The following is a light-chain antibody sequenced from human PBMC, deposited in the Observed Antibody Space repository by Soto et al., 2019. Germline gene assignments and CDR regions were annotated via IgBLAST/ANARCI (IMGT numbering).Light chain of an antibody. V-gene: IGKV2-28*01. CDR1: QSLLHSNGYNY. CDR2: LGS. CDR3: MQALQTPIT. J-gene: IGKJ5*01. Sequence: DIVMTQSPLSLPVTPGEPASISCRSSQSLLHSNGYNYLDWYLQKPGQSPQLLIYLGSNRASGVPESFSGSGSGTDFTLKTSRVEAEDVGVYYFMQALQTPITFGQGTRLEIK.